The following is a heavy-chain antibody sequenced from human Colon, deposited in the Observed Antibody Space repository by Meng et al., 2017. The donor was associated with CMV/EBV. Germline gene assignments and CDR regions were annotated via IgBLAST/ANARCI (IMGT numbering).Heavy chain of an antibody. J-gene: IGHJ3*01. D-gene: IGHD3-3*01. V-gene: IGHV3-74*01. Sequence: GGSLRLSCAASGFTFTSHWMHWVRQPPGKGLVWVSRINGDGLNTTYADSVKGRLTISRDNAKDTLYLQMNSLRAEDTAVYYCVREMWSNDVWGRGTMVTVSS. CDR3: VREMWSNDV. CDR2: INGDGLNT. CDR1: GFTFTSHW.